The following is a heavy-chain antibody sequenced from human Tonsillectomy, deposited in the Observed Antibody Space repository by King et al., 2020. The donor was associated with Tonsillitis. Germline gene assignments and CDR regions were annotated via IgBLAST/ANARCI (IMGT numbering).Heavy chain of an antibody. D-gene: IGHD6-13*01. Sequence: VQLVESGGGVVQPGRSLRLSCAASGFTFSSYGKHWVRQAPGKGLAWVAVIWVDGANKYYSDSVQGRFTISRDNSKNTLYLQMSSLRADDTAVYYCARENGLSSSWVYYFDYWGQGTLVTVSS. CDR1: GFTFSSYG. V-gene: IGHV3-33*08. CDR2: IWVDGANK. CDR3: ARENGLSSSWVYYFDY. J-gene: IGHJ4*02.